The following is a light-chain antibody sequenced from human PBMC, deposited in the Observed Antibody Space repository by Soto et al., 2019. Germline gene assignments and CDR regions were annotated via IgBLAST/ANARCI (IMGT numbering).Light chain of an antibody. CDR1: SSDVGAYNY. CDR3: TSYTSSGTYV. Sequence: QSALTQPASVSGSPGQSITISCTGTSSDVGAYNYVSWYQHHPGKAPKLMICEVSDRPSGVSNRFSGSKSGNTASLTISGRQAEDEADYYCTSYTSSGTYVFGTGTKLTVL. J-gene: IGLJ1*01. CDR2: EVS. V-gene: IGLV2-14*01.